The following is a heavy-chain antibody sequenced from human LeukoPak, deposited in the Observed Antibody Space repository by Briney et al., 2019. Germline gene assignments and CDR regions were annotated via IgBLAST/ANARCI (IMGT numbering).Heavy chain of an antibody. J-gene: IGHJ4*02. Sequence: PSETLSLTCTVSGVSINTYFWSWIRQPPGKGLEWIGYVYYNGITNYNPSLKSRVSISLHTSKNQFSLRLNSVTAAETAVYYCASQLGGTTFHWGQGTLVTVSS. CDR1: GVSINTYF. D-gene: IGHD1/OR15-1a*01. V-gene: IGHV4-59*01. CDR3: ASQLGGTTFH. CDR2: VYYNGIT.